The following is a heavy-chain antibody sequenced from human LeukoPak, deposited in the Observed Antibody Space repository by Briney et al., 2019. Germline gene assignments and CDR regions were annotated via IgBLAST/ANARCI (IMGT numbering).Heavy chain of an antibody. CDR3: AREYCSSTSCYIGWFDP. D-gene: IGHD2-2*02. V-gene: IGHV3-23*01. CDR1: GFTFSSYW. J-gene: IGHJ5*02. Sequence: GGSLRLSCAASGFTFSSYWMHWVRQAPGKGLEWVSAISGSGGSTYYADSVKGRFTISRDNSKNTLYLQMNSLRAEDTAVYYCAREYCSSTSCYIGWFDPWGQGTLVTVSS. CDR2: ISGSGGST.